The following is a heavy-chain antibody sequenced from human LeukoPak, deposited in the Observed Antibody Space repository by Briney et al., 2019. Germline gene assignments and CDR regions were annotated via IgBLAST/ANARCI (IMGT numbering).Heavy chain of an antibody. J-gene: IGHJ6*02. Sequence: SETLSLTCAVYGGPFSGYYWSWIRQPPGKGLEWIGEINHSGSTNYNPSLKSRVTISVDTSKNQFSLKLSSVTAADTAVYYCARPTGIYYYYGMDVWGQGTTVTVSS. CDR1: GGPFSGYY. CDR2: INHSGST. V-gene: IGHV4-34*01. D-gene: IGHD1-1*01. CDR3: ARPTGIYYYYGMDV.